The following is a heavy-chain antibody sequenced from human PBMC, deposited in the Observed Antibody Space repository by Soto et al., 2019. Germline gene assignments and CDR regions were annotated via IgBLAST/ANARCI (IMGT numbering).Heavy chain of an antibody. CDR3: ARAGEKYGSGTVSAPLRYHFNS. J-gene: IGHJ4*02. V-gene: IGHV1-46*01. CDR2: INPSGGRT. CDR1: GYIFTTHY. D-gene: IGHD3-10*01. Sequence: QVQLVQSGTEVKKPGASVKVSCKASGYIFTTHYMHWVRQAPGQGLEWMGIINPSGGRTSSAVKCQGRDTKTSDTCTNTVYRELTSLKSEATAVYYCARAGEKYGSGTVSAPLRYHFNSWGQGTLVTVSS.